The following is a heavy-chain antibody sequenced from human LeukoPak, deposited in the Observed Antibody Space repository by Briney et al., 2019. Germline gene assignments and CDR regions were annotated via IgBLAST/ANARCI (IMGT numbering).Heavy chain of an antibody. Sequence: SGGSLRLSCVASGFMFDRYWMSWVRQAPGKGLEWVADIKSDASEEKYLDSVMGRFKISRDNADDSLFLQMNSLRAEDTAVYFCTRQPQHGASFDSWGQGGLVAVSS. J-gene: IGHJ4*02. CDR3: TRQPQHGASFDS. D-gene: IGHD3-16*01. CDR2: IKSDASEE. V-gene: IGHV3-7*01. CDR1: GFMFDRYW.